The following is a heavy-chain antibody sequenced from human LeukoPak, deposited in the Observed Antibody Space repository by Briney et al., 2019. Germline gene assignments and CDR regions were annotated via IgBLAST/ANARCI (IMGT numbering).Heavy chain of an antibody. Sequence: PSQTLSLTCAVYGGSFSGYYWSCIRHPPGKWLEWIGEINHSGSTNYNPSLKSRVTISVDTSKNQFTLKLSSVTAADTAVYYCARGTYYYDCSGYYSNWFDPWGQGTLVTVSS. CDR1: GGSFSGYY. J-gene: IGHJ5*02. D-gene: IGHD3-22*01. V-gene: IGHV4-34*01. CDR3: ARGTYYYDCSGYYSNWFDP. CDR2: INHSGST.